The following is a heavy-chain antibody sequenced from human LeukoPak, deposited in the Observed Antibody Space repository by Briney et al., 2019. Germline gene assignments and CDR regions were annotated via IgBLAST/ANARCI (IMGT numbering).Heavy chain of an antibody. V-gene: IGHV3-48*03. Sequence: GGSLRLSCAASGFTFSPYEMNWVRQAPGKGLEWVAYISSGGDSMDYADSVKGRFTLSRDSAKHSLFLQMNSLRAEDTAVYYCARGPASYTYYFYAMDVWGQGTTVTVSS. D-gene: IGHD2-2*02. CDR3: ARGPASYTYYFYAMDV. J-gene: IGHJ6*02. CDR1: GFTFSPYE. CDR2: ISSGGDSM.